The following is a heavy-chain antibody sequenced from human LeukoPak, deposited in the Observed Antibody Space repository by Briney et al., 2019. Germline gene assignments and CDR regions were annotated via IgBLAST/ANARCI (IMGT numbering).Heavy chain of an antibody. Sequence: SETLSLTCTVSGGSISSYYWSWIRQPPGKGLEWIGYIYYSGSTNYNPSLKSRVTISVDTSKHQFSLKLSSVTAADTAVYYCARDSPYSSGWSARYNWFDPWGQGTLVTVSS. V-gene: IGHV4-59*12. D-gene: IGHD6-19*01. CDR2: IYYSGST. J-gene: IGHJ5*02. CDR1: GGSISSYY. CDR3: ARDSPYSSGWSARYNWFDP.